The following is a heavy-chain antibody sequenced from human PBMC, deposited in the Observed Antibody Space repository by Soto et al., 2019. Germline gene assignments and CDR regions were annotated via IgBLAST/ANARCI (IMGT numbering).Heavy chain of an antibody. Sequence: SGPTLVNPTQTLTLTCTFSGFSLSTSGMRVSWIRQPPGKALEWLARIDWDDDKFYSTSLKTRLIISKDTSKNQVVLTMTNMDPVDTATYYCARTVRNYSDSSGPYYFDYWGQGTLVTVSS. CDR2: IDWDDDK. CDR3: ARTVRNYSDSSGPYYFDY. J-gene: IGHJ4*02. D-gene: IGHD3-22*01. CDR1: GFSLSTSGMR. V-gene: IGHV2-70*04.